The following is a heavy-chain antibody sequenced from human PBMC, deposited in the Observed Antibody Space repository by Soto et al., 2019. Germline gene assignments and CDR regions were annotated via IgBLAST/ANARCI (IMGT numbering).Heavy chain of an antibody. Sequence: EVQLVESGGGLVQHGGSLRLSCAASGFTFSSYDMHWVRQATGKGLEWVSAIGTAGDTYYPGSVKGRFTISRENAKNSLYLQMNSLRAEDTAVYYCARGDISSSWYLSYFDYWGQGTLVTVSS. D-gene: IGHD6-13*01. J-gene: IGHJ4*02. CDR1: GFTFSSYD. CDR2: IGTAGDT. CDR3: ARGDISSSWYLSYFDY. V-gene: IGHV3-13*01.